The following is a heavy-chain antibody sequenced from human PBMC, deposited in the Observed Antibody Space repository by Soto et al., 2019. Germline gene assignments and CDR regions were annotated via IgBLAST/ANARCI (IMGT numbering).Heavy chain of an antibody. CDR2: INHSGSA. V-gene: IGHV4-34*01. Sequence: QVQLQQSGAGLLKPSETLSLTCAVYGESFSGYIWTWIRQTPGKGLQWIGQINHSGSASYNPSLXRRVTKSVHTSXRXFSXELSSVTAADTAVYYCARGLITGSHYSGGWYYFDSWGQGTQVTVSS. CDR3: ARGLITGSHYSGGWYYFDS. CDR1: GESFSGYI. J-gene: IGHJ4*02. D-gene: IGHD6-19*01.